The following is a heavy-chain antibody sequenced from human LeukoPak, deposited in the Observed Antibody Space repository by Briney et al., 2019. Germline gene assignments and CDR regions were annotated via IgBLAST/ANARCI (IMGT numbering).Heavy chain of an antibody. CDR1: GFTFSSYE. D-gene: IGHD6-19*01. CDR3: ARSRGAGPGAYFDY. CDR2: ISSSGTII. J-gene: IGHJ4*02. V-gene: IGHV3-48*03. Sequence: SGGSLRLSCTASGFTFSSYEMNWVRQAPGKGLEWVSHISSSGTIIYYADSVKGRFTISRDNAENSLYLQMNSLRAEDTAIYYCARSRGAGPGAYFDYWGQGTLVTVTS.